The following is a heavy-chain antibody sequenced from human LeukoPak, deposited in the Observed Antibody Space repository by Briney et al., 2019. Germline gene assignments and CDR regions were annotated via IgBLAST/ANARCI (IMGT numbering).Heavy chain of an antibody. V-gene: IGHV3-74*01. J-gene: IGHJ4*02. CDR1: GFTFSSYW. D-gene: IGHD1-26*01. CDR2: INSDGTST. CDR3: ARVPVYPYSGSYFDY. Sequence: QPGGSLRLSCAASGFTFSSYWIHWVRQAPGKGLVWVSRINSDGTSTSYADSVKGRFTISRDNAKNTLYLQMNSLRAEDTAVYYCARVPVYPYSGSYFDYWGQGTLVTVSS.